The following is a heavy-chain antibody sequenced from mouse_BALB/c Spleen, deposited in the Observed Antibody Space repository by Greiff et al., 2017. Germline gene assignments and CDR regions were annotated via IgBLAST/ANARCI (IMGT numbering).Heavy chain of an antibody. CDR2: IDTSDSYT. J-gene: IGHJ2*01. Sequence: QVQLKQPGAELVMPGASVKMSCKASGYTFTDYWMHWVKQRPGQGLEWIGAIDTSDSYTSYNQKFKGKATLTVDESSSTAYMQLSSLTSEDSAVYYCARWGGNFDYWGQGTTLTVSS. D-gene: IGHD1-1*02. CDR1: GYTFTDYW. CDR3: ARWGGNFDY. V-gene: IGHV1-69*01.